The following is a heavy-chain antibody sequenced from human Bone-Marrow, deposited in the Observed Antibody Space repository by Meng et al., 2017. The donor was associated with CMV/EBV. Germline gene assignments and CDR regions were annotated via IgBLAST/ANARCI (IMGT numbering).Heavy chain of an antibody. Sequence: SETLSLTCTVSGGSISSYYWSWIRQPPGKGLEWIGYIYYSGSTNYNPSLKSRVTISVDTSKNQFSLKLSSVTAADTAVYYCATYSSSPAVTLYYYYGMDVWGQGTTVTVSS. CDR1: GGSISSYY. CDR3: ATYSSSPAVTLYYYYGMDV. D-gene: IGHD6-6*01. CDR2: IYYSGST. J-gene: IGHJ6*02. V-gene: IGHV4-59*01.